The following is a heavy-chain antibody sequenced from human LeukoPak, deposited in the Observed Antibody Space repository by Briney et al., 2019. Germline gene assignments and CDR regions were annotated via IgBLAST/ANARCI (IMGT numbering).Heavy chain of an antibody. D-gene: IGHD4-17*01. Sequence: PGGSLRLSCAASGFTFSSNSMNWVRQAPGKGLEWVSSISSSSSYIYYADSVKGRFTISRDNAKNSLYLQMNSLRAEDTAVYYCARDASTTVTIPRRFDPWGQGTLVTVSS. V-gene: IGHV3-21*01. CDR2: ISSSSSYI. CDR1: GFTFSSNS. J-gene: IGHJ5*02. CDR3: ARDASTTVTIPRRFDP.